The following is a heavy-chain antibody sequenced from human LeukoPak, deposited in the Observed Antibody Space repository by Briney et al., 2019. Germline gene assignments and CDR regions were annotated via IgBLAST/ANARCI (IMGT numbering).Heavy chain of an antibody. CDR1: GGSISSYY. CDR3: ARQVTDGSGSYNFDY. Sequence: PSETLSLTCTLSGGSISSYYWSWIRQPPGKRLEWIGYIYYSGSTNYNPSLKSRVTISIDTSKKQFSLRLSSVTAADTAVYYCARQVTDGSGSYNFDYWGQGTLVTVSS. D-gene: IGHD3-10*01. V-gene: IGHV4-59*08. J-gene: IGHJ4*02. CDR2: IYYSGST.